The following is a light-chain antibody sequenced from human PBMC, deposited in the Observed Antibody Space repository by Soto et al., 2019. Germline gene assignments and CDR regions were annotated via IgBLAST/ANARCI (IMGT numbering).Light chain of an antibody. CDR2: DAS. Sequence: QMTQSPSTLSASVGDRVTITCRASHNIDRWLAWYQQKPGMAPKLLISDASTLESGVPSRFSGSASGTEFPLTISNLQPDDSATYYCQHCDNHWAFGHGTQVDI. CDR1: HNIDRW. V-gene: IGKV1-5*01. J-gene: IGKJ1*01. CDR3: QHCDNHWA.